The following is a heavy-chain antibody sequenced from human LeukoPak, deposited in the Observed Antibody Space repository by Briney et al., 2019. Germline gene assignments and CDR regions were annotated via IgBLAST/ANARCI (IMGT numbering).Heavy chain of an antibody. J-gene: IGHJ5*02. CDR3: ARVLRDGYSYGTFDP. V-gene: IGHV4-4*07. CDR2: IYTGGST. D-gene: IGHD5-18*01. CDR1: GGSISSYY. Sequence: SETLSLTCTVSGGSISSYYWSWIRQPAGKGLEWIGRIYTGGSTNYNPSLKSRVTISVDTSKNQFSLKLSSVTAADTAVYYCARVLRDGYSYGTFDPWGQGTLVTVSS.